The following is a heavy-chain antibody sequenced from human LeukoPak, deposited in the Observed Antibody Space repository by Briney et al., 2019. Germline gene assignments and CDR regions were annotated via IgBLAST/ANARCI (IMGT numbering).Heavy chain of an antibody. D-gene: IGHD6-13*01. CDR2: INHSGST. Sequence: SETLSLTCAVYGGSFSGYYWSWIRQPPGKGLEWIGEINHSGSTNYNPSLKSRVTISVDTSKNQFSLKLSSVTAADTAVCYCATSSSWSRWFDPWGQGTLVTVSS. CDR3: ATSSSWSRWFDP. J-gene: IGHJ5*02. CDR1: GGSFSGYY. V-gene: IGHV4-34*01.